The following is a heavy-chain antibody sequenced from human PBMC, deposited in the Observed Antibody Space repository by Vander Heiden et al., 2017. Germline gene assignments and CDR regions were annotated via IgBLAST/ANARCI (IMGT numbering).Heavy chain of an antibody. Sequence: QNNLKESGPTLVKPTETLTLTCTLSGFSITTTGVGVGWIRQPPGKALEWLAVIYWDDDKRYSASLRSRLTITKDTYRNQVVLTVANMDPLDTGSYYCAGTKNAASAYYGMEVWGQGTTVTVSS. V-gene: IGHV2-5*02. CDR2: IYWDDDK. D-gene: IGHD6-13*01. CDR1: GFSITTTGVG. J-gene: IGHJ6*02. CDR3: AGTKNAASAYYGMEV.